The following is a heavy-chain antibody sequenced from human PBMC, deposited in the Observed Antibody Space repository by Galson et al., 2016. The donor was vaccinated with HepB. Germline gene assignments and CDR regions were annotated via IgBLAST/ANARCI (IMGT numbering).Heavy chain of an antibody. D-gene: IGHD3-16*01. CDR1: GFTFSYYD. CDR2: ISYVGSNK. J-gene: IGHJ6*02. CDR3: VGADTYYYGLDV. V-gene: IGHV3-30*03. Sequence: SLRLSCAASGFTFSYYDMNWVRQAPGTGLEWVAVISYVGSNKYYADSVTGRFTISRDNSRNTLYLQMNSLRGEDTAVYYCVGADTYYYGLDVWGQGTTVTVSS.